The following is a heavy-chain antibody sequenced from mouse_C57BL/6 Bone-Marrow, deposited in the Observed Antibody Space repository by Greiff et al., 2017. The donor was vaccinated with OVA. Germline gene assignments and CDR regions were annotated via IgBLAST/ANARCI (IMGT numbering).Heavy chain of an antibody. CDR3: ARPYGSRGDWYFDV. D-gene: IGHD1-1*01. CDR2: IHPNSGST. J-gene: IGHJ1*03. V-gene: IGHV1-64*01. Sequence: QVQLKQPGAELVKPGASVKLSCKASGYTFTSYWMHWVKQRPGQGLEWIGMIHPNSGSTNYNEKFKSKATLTVDKSSSTAYMQLSSLTSEDSAVYYCARPYGSRGDWYFDVWGTGTTVTVSS. CDR1: GYTFTSYW.